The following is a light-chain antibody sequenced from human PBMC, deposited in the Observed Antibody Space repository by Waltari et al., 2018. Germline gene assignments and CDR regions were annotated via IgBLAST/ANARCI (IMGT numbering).Light chain of an antibody. J-gene: IGLJ1*01. CDR1: SSDVGGYKY. CDR2: DVN. Sequence: QSALTQPASVSGSPGQSITISCTGTSSDVGGYKYVSWYQQHPDKAPKLMLYDVNNRPSGVSKPLPGSQSGNTASLTISSLQAEDEADYYCSSYTSSTIPVFGTGTKVTVL. CDR3: SSYTSSTIPV. V-gene: IGLV2-14*03.